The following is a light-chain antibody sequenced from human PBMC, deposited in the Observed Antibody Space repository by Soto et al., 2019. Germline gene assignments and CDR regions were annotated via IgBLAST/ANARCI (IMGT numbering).Light chain of an antibody. V-gene: IGKV3-15*01. CDR1: QSVSSN. J-gene: IGKJ1*01. Sequence: EIVMTQSPATLSVSPGERATLSCRASQSVSSNLAWYQQKPGQAPRLLIYCASTRATGIPARFSGSGSGTEFTLTISSLQSEDFAVYYCQQYNNWVRTFGQGTKVEIK. CDR2: CAS. CDR3: QQYNNWVRT.